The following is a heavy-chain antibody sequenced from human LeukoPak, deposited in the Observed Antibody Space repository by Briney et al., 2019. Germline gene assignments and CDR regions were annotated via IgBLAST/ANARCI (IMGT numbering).Heavy chain of an antibody. V-gene: IGHV4-31*03. CDR3: ARGGNYYDSSGYPDY. CDR1: GGSISSGGYY. Sequence: PSQTLSLTCTVSGGSISSGGYYWSSIRQHPGKGLEWIGYIYYSGSTYYNPSLKSRVTISVDTSKNQFSLKLSSVTAADTAVYYCARGGNYYDSSGYPDYWGQGTLVTVSS. CDR2: IYYSGST. D-gene: IGHD3-22*01. J-gene: IGHJ4*02.